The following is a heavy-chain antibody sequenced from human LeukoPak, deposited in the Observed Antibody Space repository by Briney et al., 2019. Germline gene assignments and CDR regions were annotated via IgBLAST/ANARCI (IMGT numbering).Heavy chain of an antibody. V-gene: IGHV1-69*06. CDR1: GGTFSSYA. Sequence: SVKVSCKASGGTFSSYAISWVRQAPGQGLEWMGGIIPIFGTANYAQKFQGRVTITADKSTSTTYMELSSLRSEDTAVYYCARDIEVTTMVRGVRRGYYYYYGMDVWGKGTTVTVSS. CDR3: ARDIEVTTMVRGVRRGYYYYYGMDV. D-gene: IGHD3-10*01. J-gene: IGHJ6*04. CDR2: IIPIFGTA.